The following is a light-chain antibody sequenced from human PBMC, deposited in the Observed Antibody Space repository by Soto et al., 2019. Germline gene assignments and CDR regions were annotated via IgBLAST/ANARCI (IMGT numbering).Light chain of an antibody. J-gene: IGLJ1*01. CDR2: GNS. V-gene: IGLV1-40*01. CDR1: NSNIGAGYD. CDR3: QSYDSSLSGSDV. Sequence: QSVLTQPPSVSGAPGQRVTISCTGSNSNIGAGYDVHWYQQLPGTAPKLLIYGNSNRPSGVPDRFSGSKSVTSASLAITGLQAEDESDYYCQSYDSSLSGSDVFVTGTKVTVL.